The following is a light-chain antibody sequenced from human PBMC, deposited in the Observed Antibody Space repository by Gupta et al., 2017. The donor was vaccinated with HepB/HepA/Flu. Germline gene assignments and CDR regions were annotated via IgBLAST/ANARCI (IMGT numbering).Light chain of an antibody. CDR3: QQFCNTPLT. J-gene: IGKJ4*01. CDR1: QSVLYSSNNKNF. V-gene: IGKV4-1*01. Sequence: DIVMTQSPDSLTVSLGERATVNCKSSQSVLYSSNNKNFLAWYQQKRGQPPKLLINWASTRESGVPDRFNASGSGTDFTLTITNLQAEDFAVYYCQQFCNTPLTFGRGTKVEIK. CDR2: WAS.